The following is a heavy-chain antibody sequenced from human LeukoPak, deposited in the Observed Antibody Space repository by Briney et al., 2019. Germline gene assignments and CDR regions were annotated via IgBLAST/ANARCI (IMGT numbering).Heavy chain of an antibody. CDR2: IYHSGST. J-gene: IGHJ3*02. CDR3: TKSDGSGLVRI. Sequence: SETLSLTCTVSGYSISSGYYWGWIRQPPGKGLEWIGSIYHSGSTYYNPSLKSRVTISLDTSKNQFSLKVNSMTAADTAVYYCTKSDGSGLVRIWGQGTMVTVSS. CDR1: GYSISSGYY. D-gene: IGHD3-22*01. V-gene: IGHV4-38-2*02.